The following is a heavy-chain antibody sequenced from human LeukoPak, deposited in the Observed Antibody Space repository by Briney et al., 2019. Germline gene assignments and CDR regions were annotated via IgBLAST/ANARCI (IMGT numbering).Heavy chain of an antibody. J-gene: IGHJ6*03. V-gene: IGHV7-4-1*02. CDR2: INTNTGNP. Sequence: GASVKVSCKASGYTFTSYALNWVRQAPGQGLEWMGWINTNTGNPTYVQGFTGRFVFSLDTSVSTAYLQISSLKAEDTAVYYCARVPRSYYYYYYMDVWGKGTTVTVSS. CDR1: GYTFTSYA. CDR3: ARVPRSYYYYYYMDV.